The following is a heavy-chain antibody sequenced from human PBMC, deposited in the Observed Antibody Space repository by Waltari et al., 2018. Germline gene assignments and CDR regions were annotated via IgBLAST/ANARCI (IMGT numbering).Heavy chain of an antibody. D-gene: IGHD6-19*01. CDR1: GGSINIYY. CDR3: ARGMSSVWYGPFDY. Sequence: QVQLQESGPGLVKPSETLSLTCTVSGGSINIYYWSWIRPPPGKGLEWLGYVYYPGNTIYNPSLAIRVTLSADTSKNQVSLRLRSVTAADTAVYYCARGMSSVWYGPFDYWGQGTLVTVSS. CDR2: VYYPGNT. J-gene: IGHJ4*02. V-gene: IGHV4-59*08.